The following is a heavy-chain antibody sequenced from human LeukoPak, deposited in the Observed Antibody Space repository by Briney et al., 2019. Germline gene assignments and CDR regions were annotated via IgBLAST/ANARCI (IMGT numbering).Heavy chain of an antibody. Sequence: PSETLSLTCTVSGGSISSGGYYWSWIRQHPGKGLEWIGYIYYSGSTYYNPSLKSRVTISVDTSKNQFSLKLSSVTAADTAVYYCASSMYYDSSGYYSGYYYYYYGMDVWGQGTTVTVSS. CDR2: IYYSGST. J-gene: IGHJ6*02. CDR1: GGSISSGGYY. CDR3: ASSMYYDSSGYYSGYYYYYYGMDV. V-gene: IGHV4-31*03. D-gene: IGHD3-22*01.